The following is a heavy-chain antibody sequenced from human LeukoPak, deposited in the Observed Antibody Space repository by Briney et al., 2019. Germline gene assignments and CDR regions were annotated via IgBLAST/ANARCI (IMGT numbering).Heavy chain of an antibody. V-gene: IGHV1-18*01. D-gene: IGHD3-22*01. CDR1: GYTFTSYG. CDR2: ISAYNGNT. CDR3: ARDRGYYAHGPTYYYDSSGYPYDY. Sequence: ASVKVSCKASGYTFTSYGISWVRQAPGQGLGWMGWISAYNGNTNYAQKLQGRVTMTTDTSTSTAYMELRSLRSDDTAVYYCARDRGYYAHGPTYYYDSSGYPYDYWGQGTLVTVSS. J-gene: IGHJ4*02.